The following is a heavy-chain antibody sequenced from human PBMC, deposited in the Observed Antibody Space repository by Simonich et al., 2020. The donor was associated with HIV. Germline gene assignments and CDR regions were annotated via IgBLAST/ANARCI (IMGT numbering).Heavy chain of an antibody. D-gene: IGHD6-6*01. J-gene: IGHJ4*02. CDR1: GGSFSGYY. Sequence: QVQLQQWGAGLLKPSETLSLTCAVYGGSFSGYYLSWIRQPPGKGLGWIGEINHSGRTNYNPSLKSRVTISVDTSKNQFSLRLSSVTAADTAVYYCARGWDGSSSSLDDYWGQGTLVTVSS. CDR2: INHSGRT. CDR3: ARGWDGSSSSLDDY. V-gene: IGHV4-34*01.